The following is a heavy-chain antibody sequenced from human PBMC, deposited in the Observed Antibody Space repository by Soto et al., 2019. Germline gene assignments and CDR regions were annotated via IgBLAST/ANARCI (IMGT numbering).Heavy chain of an antibody. Sequence: ESGGGLVKPGESLRLSCAVSGITFINAWMSWVRQAPGKGLEWVARIKRTANAEAPDYAAPVKGRFIISRDDSKSMLYLQMNNLKAEDTAVYYCLTDPGEYETFWGQGTLVTVSS. V-gene: IGHV3-15*01. CDR1: GITFINAW. D-gene: IGHD4-17*01. CDR2: IKRTANAEAP. CDR3: LTDPGEYETF. J-gene: IGHJ4*02.